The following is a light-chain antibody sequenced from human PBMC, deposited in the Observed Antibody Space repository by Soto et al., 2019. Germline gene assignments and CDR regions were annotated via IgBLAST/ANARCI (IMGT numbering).Light chain of an antibody. CDR1: HSVGTN. CDR2: YAS. Sequence: EVVLTQSPATLSLSPGQRATLSCRASHSVGTNLMWHQQKPGQPPRLLISYASNRATGIPGRFSGGGSGTDFTLTISSLEPEDFAVYYCQQRNYWLSFGGGTKVEI. J-gene: IGKJ4*01. CDR3: QQRNYWLS. V-gene: IGKV3-11*01.